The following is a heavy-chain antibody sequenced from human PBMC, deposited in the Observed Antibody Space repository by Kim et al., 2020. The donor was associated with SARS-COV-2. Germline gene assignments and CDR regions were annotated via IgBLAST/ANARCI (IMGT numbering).Heavy chain of an antibody. CDR1: GYTFTGYY. V-gene: IGHV1-2*02. CDR3: AGMDPRDGY. CDR2: IXPNSGGT. J-gene: IGHJ4*02. Sequence: ASVKVSCKASGYTFTGYYMHWVRQAPGQGXEWMGWIXPNSGGTNYAQKFEGRGTMTRDTSIRTAYMALSRLRSXXTAVYYXAGMDPRDGYWGQGTLVTV.